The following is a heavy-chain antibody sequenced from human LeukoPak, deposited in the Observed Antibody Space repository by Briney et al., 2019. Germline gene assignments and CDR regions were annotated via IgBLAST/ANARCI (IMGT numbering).Heavy chain of an antibody. CDR1: GFTFSSYG. Sequence: PGRSLRLSCAASGFTFSSYGMHWVRQAPGKGLEWVAVIWYDGSNKYYADSVKGRFTISRDNSKNTLYLQMNSLRAEDTAVYYCARDPVSIAVAGTPTYYFDYWGQGTLVTVSS. D-gene: IGHD6-19*01. CDR2: IWYDGSNK. CDR3: ARDPVSIAVAGTPTYYFDY. J-gene: IGHJ4*02. V-gene: IGHV3-33*01.